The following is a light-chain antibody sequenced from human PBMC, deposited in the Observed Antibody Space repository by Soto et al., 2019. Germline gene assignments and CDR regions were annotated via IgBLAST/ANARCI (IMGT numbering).Light chain of an antibody. V-gene: IGKV1-5*01. Sequence: DIQMTQSPSTLSASVGDRVTITCRASQSISSWLAWYQQKPGKAPKLLIYDASSLESGVPSRFSGSGSGTEFTLTLRSLQPDDFATYYCQQYNSYSPLTFGGGTKVEIK. CDR1: QSISSW. J-gene: IGKJ4*01. CDR2: DAS. CDR3: QQYNSYSPLT.